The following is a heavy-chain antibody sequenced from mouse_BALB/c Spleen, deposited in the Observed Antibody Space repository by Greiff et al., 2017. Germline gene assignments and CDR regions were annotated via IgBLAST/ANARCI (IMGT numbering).Heavy chain of an antibody. D-gene: IGHD1-1*01. CDR3: TRGPYYYGSSLDY. CDR2: IRLKSNNYAT. Sequence: EVKVEESGGGLVQPGGSMKLSCVASGFTFSNYWMNWVRQSPEKGLEWVAEIRLKSNNYATHYAESVKGRFTISRDDSKSSVYLQMNNLRAEDTGIYYCTRGPYYYGSSLDYWGQGTTLTVSS. V-gene: IGHV6-6*02. J-gene: IGHJ2*01. CDR1: GFTFSNYW.